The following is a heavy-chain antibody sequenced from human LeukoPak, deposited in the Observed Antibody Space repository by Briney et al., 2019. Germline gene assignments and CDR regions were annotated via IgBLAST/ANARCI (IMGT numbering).Heavy chain of an antibody. CDR3: AKGVYSGSYFYFDY. CDR2: VSGSGDST. J-gene: IGHJ4*02. D-gene: IGHD1-26*01. Sequence: GGSLRLSCAVSGITFNIYAMSWVRQAPGKGLEWVSGVSGSGDSTYYADSVKGRFTISRDNSKNTLYLQMNSLRAEDTALYYCAKGVYSGSYFYFDYWGQGTLVTVSS. CDR1: GITFNIYA. V-gene: IGHV3-23*01.